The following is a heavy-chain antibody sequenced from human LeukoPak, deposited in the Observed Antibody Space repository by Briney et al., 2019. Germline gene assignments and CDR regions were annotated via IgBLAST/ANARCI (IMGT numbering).Heavy chain of an antibody. CDR2: INPNSGGT. Sequence: APVKASCKASGYMFTGYYMHWVRQPPGQGLEWMGWINPNSGGTNYAQKFQGRVTMTRDTSISTAYMELSSLRSDDTAVYYCARGYCSGDCFTLFDYWGQGTLVTVSS. V-gene: IGHV1-2*02. J-gene: IGHJ4*02. CDR1: GYMFTGYY. CDR3: ARGYCSGDCFTLFDY. D-gene: IGHD2-21*02.